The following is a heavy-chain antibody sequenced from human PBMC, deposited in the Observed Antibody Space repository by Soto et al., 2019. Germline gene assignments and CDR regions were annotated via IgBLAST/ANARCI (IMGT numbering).Heavy chain of an antibody. CDR3: ARHIVVMVAANPYYYGMDV. Sequence: GVSLRLSCAASGFTFSSYSMNWVRQSPGKGLEWVSYISSSSSTIYYADSVKGRFTISRDNAKNSLYLQMNSLRDEDTAVYYCARHIVVMVAANPYYYGMDVWGPGTTVTVS. J-gene: IGHJ6*02. V-gene: IGHV3-48*02. D-gene: IGHD2-15*01. CDR2: ISSSSSTI. CDR1: GFTFSSYS.